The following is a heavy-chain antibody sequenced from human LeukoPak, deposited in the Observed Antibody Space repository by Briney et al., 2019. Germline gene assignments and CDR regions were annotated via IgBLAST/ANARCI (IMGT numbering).Heavy chain of an antibody. J-gene: IGHJ5*02. V-gene: IGHV7-4-1*02. CDR3: ARRPYCTNGVCYGDLGFDP. CDR1: GGTLTSYA. CDR2: ISTNTGNP. D-gene: IGHD2-8*01. Sequence: GASVKLSCKASGGTLTSYAINWVRQSPGQGLGWRGWISTNTGNPTYAQGFTARFVFSLDTSVSTAYLQISCLKAEDTAVYYCARRPYCTNGVCYGDLGFDPWGQGTLVTVSS.